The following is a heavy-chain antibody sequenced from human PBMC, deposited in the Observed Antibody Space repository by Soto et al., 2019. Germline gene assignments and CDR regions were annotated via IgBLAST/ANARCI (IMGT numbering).Heavy chain of an antibody. J-gene: IGHJ6*02. D-gene: IGHD2-15*01. V-gene: IGHV3-73*01. CDR3: TKDLDGSGGSSYSSEYYYYGMDV. CDR2: IRSKANSYAT. Sequence: GGSLRLSCAASGFTFSGSAMHWVRQASGKGLEWVGRIRSKANSYATAYAASVKGRFTISRDDSENTANLQMNSLKTEDKAVYYCTKDLDGSGGSSYSSEYYYYGMDVWCQGTPVTVSS. CDR1: GFTFSGSA.